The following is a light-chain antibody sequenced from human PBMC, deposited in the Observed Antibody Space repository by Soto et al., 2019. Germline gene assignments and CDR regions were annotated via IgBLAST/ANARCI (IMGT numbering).Light chain of an antibody. J-gene: IGKJ1*01. Sequence: ENGLRQSPGTLSLSPGERDTLSCRASQSVRRSFLAWYQHKPGQAPRLLIYGASSRATGIPDRFSGSGSGTDFTLTISRLEPEDFAVYYCQQYGGSPTFGQGTKVEIK. CDR3: QQYGGSPT. V-gene: IGKV3-20*01. CDR1: QSVRRSF. CDR2: GAS.